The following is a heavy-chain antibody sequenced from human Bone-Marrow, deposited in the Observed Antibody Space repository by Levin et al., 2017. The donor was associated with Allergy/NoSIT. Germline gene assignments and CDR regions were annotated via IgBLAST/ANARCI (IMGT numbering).Heavy chain of an antibody. Sequence: SQTLSLTCTVSGGPISSSYWTWIRQPAGKGLEWIGRSYSSGSTNYNPSLKSRVTMSVDTSMNQFSLKLNSVTAADTAVYYCARQAASLGYGMDVWGPGTTVIVSS. CDR2: SYSSGST. CDR3: ARQAASLGYGMDV. CDR1: GGPISSSY. V-gene: IGHV4-4*07. J-gene: IGHJ6*02. D-gene: IGHD6-13*01.